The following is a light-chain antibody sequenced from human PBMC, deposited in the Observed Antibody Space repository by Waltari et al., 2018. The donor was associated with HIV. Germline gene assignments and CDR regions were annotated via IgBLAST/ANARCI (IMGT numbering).Light chain of an antibody. Sequence: DIQMTQSPSTLSASVGDRVIITCRASQSVSNWLAWYQQKPGKAPKLLIYKESTLQSGVPSGFSGSGSGTEFTLTINSLQPDDFATYYCQQYYSYPYTFGQGTKLEIK. CDR1: QSVSNW. V-gene: IGKV1-5*03. J-gene: IGKJ2*01. CDR3: QQYYSYPYT. CDR2: KES.